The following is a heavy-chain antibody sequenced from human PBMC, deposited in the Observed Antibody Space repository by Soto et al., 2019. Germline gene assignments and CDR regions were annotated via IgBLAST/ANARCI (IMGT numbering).Heavy chain of an antibody. D-gene: IGHD3-9*01. V-gene: IGHV3-15*01. CDR1: GFSFTNAW. J-gene: IGHJ4*02. CDR3: TTGAFYDILTAY. CDR2: IKSKVDGGTT. Sequence: GGSLRLSCGASGFSFTNAWMSWVRRAPGKGLEWVGRIKSKVDGGTTDYATPVKDRFTVSRDDSKSTLYLETNSLKTEDTAVYYCTTGAFYDILTAYWGQGTLVTVSS.